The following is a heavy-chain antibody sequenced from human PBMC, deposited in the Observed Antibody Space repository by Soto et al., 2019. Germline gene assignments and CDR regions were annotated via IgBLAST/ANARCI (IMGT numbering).Heavy chain of an antibody. Sequence: SVKGSWKASGFTFTSSAVQWVRHARGQRLEWIGWIVGGSGNTNYAQKFQERVTITRDLSTSTAYMELSSLRSEDTAVYYCAAAERFYNFWTLDYWSQGTLVTVSS. CDR2: IVGGSGNT. V-gene: IGHV1-58*01. D-gene: IGHD3-3*01. CDR1: GFTFTSSA. J-gene: IGHJ4*02. CDR3: AAAERFYNFWTLDY.